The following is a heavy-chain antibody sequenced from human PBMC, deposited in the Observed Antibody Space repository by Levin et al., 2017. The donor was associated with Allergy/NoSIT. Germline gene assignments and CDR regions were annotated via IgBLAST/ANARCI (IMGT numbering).Heavy chain of an antibody. V-gene: IGHV1-18*01. Sequence: GGSLRLSCKASGFNFPTYGISWVRLAPGQGLEWMGWINSDNGNTNYAQKFQGRVSMTTDTSTGKAYMELRSQRSDATAAYYCARWGSATGKDVWGQGTSVTVSS. D-gene: IGHD6-13*01. J-gene: IGHJ6*02. CDR1: GFNFPTYG. CDR2: INSDNGNT. CDR3: ARWGSATGKDV.